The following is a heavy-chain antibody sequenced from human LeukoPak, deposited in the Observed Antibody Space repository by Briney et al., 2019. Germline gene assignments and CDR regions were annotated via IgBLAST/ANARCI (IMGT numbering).Heavy chain of an antibody. CDR2: IYRGGSK. Sequence: GGSLRLSCAASGFTFSSYGMHWVRQAPGKGLEWVSVIYRGGSKYYADYVKGRFTISRDNSKNTLSLQMNSLRAVDTAVYYCARTTKEFDILTGYYFDYWGQGTLVTVSS. D-gene: IGHD3-9*01. J-gene: IGHJ4*02. CDR1: GFTFSSYG. V-gene: IGHV3-NL1*01. CDR3: ARTTKEFDILTGYYFDY.